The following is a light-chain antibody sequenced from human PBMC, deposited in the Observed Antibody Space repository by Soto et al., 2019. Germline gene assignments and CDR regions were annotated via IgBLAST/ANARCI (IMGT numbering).Light chain of an antibody. CDR1: QSVLSSSNNENY. Sequence: DIVMTQSPDSLAVSLGDRTTINCRSSQSVLSSSNNENYLAWYQQKPGQAPKLLIYWASTRESGVPDRFIGNGSGTDFTLTISSLQADDVAVYYCQQSYNTPVSFGQGTRLEIK. V-gene: IGKV4-1*01. CDR2: WAS. CDR3: QQSYNTPVS. J-gene: IGKJ5*01.